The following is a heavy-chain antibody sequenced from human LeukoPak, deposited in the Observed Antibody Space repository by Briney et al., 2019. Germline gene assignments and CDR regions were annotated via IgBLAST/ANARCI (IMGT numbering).Heavy chain of an antibody. V-gene: IGHV4-4*07. J-gene: IGHJ5*02. D-gene: IGHD3-3*01. CDR3: ARDAYDFWSGYGSPNWFDP. CDR1: GGSISSYY. Sequence: SETLSLTCTVSGGSISSYYWSWIRQPAGKGLEWLGRIYTSGSTNYNPSLKSRVTMSVDTSKNQFSLKLSSVTAADTAVYYCARDAYDFWSGYGSPNWFDPWGQGTLVTVSS. CDR2: IYTSGST.